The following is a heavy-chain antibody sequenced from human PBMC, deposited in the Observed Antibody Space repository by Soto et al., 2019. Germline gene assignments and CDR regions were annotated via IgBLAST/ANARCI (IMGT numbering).Heavy chain of an antibody. CDR1: RFTFTNYG. J-gene: IGHJ4*02. Sequence: GGSLSLSCAASRFTFTNYGMHWVRQTPGKGLEWASYISGSSSSIDHADSVKGRFTIFRDNAKNSVYLQMNSLRDEDTAVYYCAREFAGAADYWGQGTLVTVSS. CDR2: ISGSSSSI. CDR3: AREFAGAADY. D-gene: IGHD3-16*01. V-gene: IGHV3-48*02.